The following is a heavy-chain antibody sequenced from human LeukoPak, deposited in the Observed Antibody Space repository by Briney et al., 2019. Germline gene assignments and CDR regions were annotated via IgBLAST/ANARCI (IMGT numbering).Heavy chain of an antibody. Sequence: SETLSLTCTVSGGSISSYYWSWIRQPPGKGLEWIGYIYYSGSTNYNPSLKSRVTISVDTSKNQFSLELSSVTAADTAVYYCARAGRSDGWYFDYWGQGTLVTVSS. CDR2: IYYSGST. D-gene: IGHD6-19*01. J-gene: IGHJ4*02. V-gene: IGHV4-59*01. CDR1: GGSISSYY. CDR3: ARAGRSDGWYFDY.